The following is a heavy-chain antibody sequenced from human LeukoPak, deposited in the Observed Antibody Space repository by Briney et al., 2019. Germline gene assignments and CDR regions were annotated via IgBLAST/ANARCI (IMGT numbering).Heavy chain of an antibody. J-gene: IGHJ3*02. CDR2: IYPSDSDT. Sequence: GESLKISCKGSGYNFTSIWIGWVRQMPGKGLEWMGIIYPSDSDTRYSPSFQGQVTISADKSIRTAYLQWSSVKASDTAIYYCASTRFCSGTSCLDAFDIWGQGTMVIVSS. D-gene: IGHD2-2*01. V-gene: IGHV5-51*01. CDR1: GYNFTSIW. CDR3: ASTRFCSGTSCLDAFDI.